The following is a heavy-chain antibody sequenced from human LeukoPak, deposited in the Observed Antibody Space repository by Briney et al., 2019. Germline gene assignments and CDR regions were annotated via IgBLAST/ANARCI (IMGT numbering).Heavy chain of an antibody. V-gene: IGHV4-34*01. CDR1: GGSFSGYY. Sequence: PSETLSLTCAVYGGSFSGYYWSWIRQPPGKGLEWIGEINHSGSTNYNPSLKSRVTISVDTSKNQFSLKLSSVTAADTAVHYCARKKRYFDYWGQGTLVTVSS. J-gene: IGHJ4*02. CDR3: ARKKRYFDY. CDR2: INHSGST.